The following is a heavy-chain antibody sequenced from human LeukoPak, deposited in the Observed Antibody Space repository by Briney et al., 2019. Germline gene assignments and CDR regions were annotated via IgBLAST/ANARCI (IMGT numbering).Heavy chain of an antibody. CDR3: ARDTGALVTHFDY. CDR2: ISWNSGST. V-gene: IGHV3-9*01. D-gene: IGHD5-18*01. J-gene: IGHJ4*02. Sequence: GRSLRLSCVASGFTFDDYAMHWVRQVPGEGLEWVSGISWNSGSTGYADSVKGRFTISRDNAKNSLYLQMNSLRAEDTAVYYCARDTGALVTHFDYWGQGTLVTVSS. CDR1: GFTFDDYA.